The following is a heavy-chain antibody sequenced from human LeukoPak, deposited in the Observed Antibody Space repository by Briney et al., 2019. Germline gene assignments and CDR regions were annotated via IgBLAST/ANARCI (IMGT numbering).Heavy chain of an antibody. CDR2: IRYDGSNK. D-gene: IGHD3-10*01. V-gene: IGHV3-30*02. CDR3: AKWRGTSGSYYLDY. Sequence: PGGSLRLSCAASGFTFSSYGMHWVRQAPGKGLEWVAFIRYDGSNKYYADSVKGRFTISRDNSKNTLYLQMNSLRAEDTAVYYCAKWRGTSGSYYLDYWGQGTLVTVSS. J-gene: IGHJ4*02. CDR1: GFTFSSYG.